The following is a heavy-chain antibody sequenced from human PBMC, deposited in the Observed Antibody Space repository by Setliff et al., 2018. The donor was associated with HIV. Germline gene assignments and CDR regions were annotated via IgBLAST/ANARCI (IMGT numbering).Heavy chain of an antibody. Sequence: GGSLRLSCVVSGFTFSDVWMSWVRQAPGKGLEWIGRMKSTPDGGRIDYAAPVKDRFTISRDDSRNTLYLQMNSMKSDDTATYYCVGHYYDPLTGYYVWFFDVWGRGTLVTVSS. CDR2: MKSTPDGGRI. V-gene: IGHV3-15*05. J-gene: IGHJ2*01. CDR3: VGHYYDPLTGYYVWFFDV. CDR1: GFTFSDVW. D-gene: IGHD3-9*01.